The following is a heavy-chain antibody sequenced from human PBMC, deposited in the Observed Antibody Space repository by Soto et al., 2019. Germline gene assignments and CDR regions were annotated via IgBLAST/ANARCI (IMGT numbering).Heavy chain of an antibody. J-gene: IGHJ5*02. CDR3: AIDHNRVGGYNWLDA. V-gene: IGHV3-33*01. Sequence: QVQLVESGGGVVQPGKSLRLSCVASGFTFTEHGMHWVRQAPGKGLEWVAVIFDDGINKYYADSVKGRFTISRDTSKSTLYLPMQSLRAAVAAVYYCAIDHNRVGGYNWLDAGGQGNLVSVSS. CDR1: GFTFTEHG. CDR2: IFDDGINK. D-gene: IGHD3-16*01.